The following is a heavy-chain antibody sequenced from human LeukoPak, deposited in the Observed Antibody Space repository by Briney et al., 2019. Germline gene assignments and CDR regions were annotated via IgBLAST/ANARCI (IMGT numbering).Heavy chain of an antibody. J-gene: IGHJ4*02. CDR1: GGTFSSYA. CDR3: ARSLKPMVRGVDRRAFGY. CDR2: MNPNSGNT. V-gene: IGHV1-8*02. Sequence: GASVKVSCKASGGTFSSYAINWVRQATGQGLEWMGWMNPNSGNTGYAQKFQGRVTMTRNTSISTAYMELSSLRSEDTAVYYCARSLKPMVRGVDRRAFGYWGQGTLVTVSS. D-gene: IGHD3-10*01.